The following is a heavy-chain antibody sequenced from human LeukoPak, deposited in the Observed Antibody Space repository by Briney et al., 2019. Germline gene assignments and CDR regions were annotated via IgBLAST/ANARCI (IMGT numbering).Heavy chain of an antibody. D-gene: IGHD3-10*01. Sequence: PGGSLRLSCAASGLTWRNYWLSWVRQAPGKGLEWVAVISYDGSNKYYADSVKGRFTISRDNSKNTLYLQMNSLRAEDTAVYYCARGSYYGSEGFDYWGQGTLVTVSS. V-gene: IGHV3-30-3*01. CDR1: GLTWRNYW. CDR3: ARGSYYGSEGFDY. CDR2: ISYDGSNK. J-gene: IGHJ4*02.